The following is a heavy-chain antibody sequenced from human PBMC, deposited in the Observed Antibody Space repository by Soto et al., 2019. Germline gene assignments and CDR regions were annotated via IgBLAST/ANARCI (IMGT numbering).Heavy chain of an antibody. J-gene: IGHJ5*02. Sequence: TLSPTCTVSGVPISTDDYYWSWIRQPAGKGLEWIGRIYTSGSTNYNPSLKSRITMSVDTSKNQISLKLSSVTAAATAVYYCAREVATTVRNCFDPCGQGTLVTVST. D-gene: IGHD4-4*01. CDR1: GVPISTDDYY. CDR3: AREVATTVRNCFDP. V-gene: IGHV4-61*02. CDR2: IYTSGST.